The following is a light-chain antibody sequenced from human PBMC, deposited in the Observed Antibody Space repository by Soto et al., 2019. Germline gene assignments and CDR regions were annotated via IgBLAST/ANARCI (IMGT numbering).Light chain of an antibody. CDR2: DVS. V-gene: IGLV2-8*01. Sequence: QSVLTQPPSAFGSPGQSVTISCAGTSSDVGGYNYVSWYQQHPGKAPKLMIYDVSQRPSGVPDRFSGSKSGNTASLTVSGLQAEDEADYYCSSYAGTYIVFGTGTKVTVL. CDR1: SSDVGGYNY. CDR3: SSYAGTYIV. J-gene: IGLJ1*01.